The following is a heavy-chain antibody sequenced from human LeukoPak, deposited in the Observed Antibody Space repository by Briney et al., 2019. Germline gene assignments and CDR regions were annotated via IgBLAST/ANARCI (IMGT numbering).Heavy chain of an antibody. J-gene: IGHJ3*01. CDR2: INPSGGST. CDR3: ASSITPDPPAD. Sequence: ASVKVSFKASGYTFTSYYMHWARQAPGQGLEWMGIINPSGGSTSYAQKFQGRVTITADESTSTAYMELTSLRSEDTAVYYVASSITPDPPADWGQGKIVTVSS. D-gene: IGHD5-24*01. CDR1: GYTFTSYY. V-gene: IGHV1-46*01.